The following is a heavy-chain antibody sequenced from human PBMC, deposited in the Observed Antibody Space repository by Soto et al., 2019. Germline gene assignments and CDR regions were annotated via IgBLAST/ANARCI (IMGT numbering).Heavy chain of an antibody. CDR1: GGSISPFY. J-gene: IGHJ4*02. CDR3: ARVGGVAARTFDY. D-gene: IGHD3-16*01. V-gene: IGHV4-59*01. CDR2: LYYSDNT. Sequence: PSETLSLTCTVSGGSISPFYWSWVRQPPGKGLEWIGYLYYSDNTNYNPSLKSRVTISVDASKNQVSLRLTSVTAADTAVYYCARVGGVAARTFDYWGQGTVVTFSS.